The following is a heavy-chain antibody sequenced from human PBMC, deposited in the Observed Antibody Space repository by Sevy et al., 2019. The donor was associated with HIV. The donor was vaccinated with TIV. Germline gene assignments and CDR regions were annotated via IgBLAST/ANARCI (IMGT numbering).Heavy chain of an antibody. CDR3: AREYDYSHYAFDY. CDR1: GFTFSDYY. Sequence: GGSLRLSCAASGFTFSDYYMTWIRQAPGKGLEWVAYITSSGDTIYYADSVKGRFTISRDNAKNSLYLQMNNLRAEDTAVYYCAREYDYSHYAFDYWGQGSLVTVSS. CDR2: ITSSGDTI. V-gene: IGHV3-11*01. J-gene: IGHJ4*02. D-gene: IGHD4-4*01.